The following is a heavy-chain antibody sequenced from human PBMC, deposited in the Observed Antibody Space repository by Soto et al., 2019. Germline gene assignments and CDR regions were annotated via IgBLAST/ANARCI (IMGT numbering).Heavy chain of an antibody. D-gene: IGHD2-15*01. Sequence: EVQLVESGGGLVQPGGSLRLSCAASGFTLSSYDIHWVRQATGEGLEWVSGIGSGGDTHYADSVKGRFIISREDGQNSLYLQMNNLRVGYTAVYYCTRKTPPTGMEVWGQGATVTGSS. V-gene: IGHV3-13*01. CDR3: TRKTPPTGMEV. CDR1: GFTLSSYD. J-gene: IGHJ6*02. CDR2: IGSGGDT.